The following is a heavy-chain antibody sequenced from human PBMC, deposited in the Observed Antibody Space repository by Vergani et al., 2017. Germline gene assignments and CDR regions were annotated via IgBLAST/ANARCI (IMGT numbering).Heavy chain of an antibody. V-gene: IGHV1-2*02. D-gene: IGHD6-19*01. Sequence: QVQLVQSGAEVKKPGASVKVSCKASGYTFSDHHLHWVRQAPGQGLEWVGWININSGATKLAQKFQGRVTMTRDTSISTAYMELSRLRSDDTAVYYCARGQWLPTLSFDYWGQGTLVTVSS. CDR3: ARGQWLPTLSFDY. CDR1: GYTFSDHH. CDR2: ININSGAT. J-gene: IGHJ4*02.